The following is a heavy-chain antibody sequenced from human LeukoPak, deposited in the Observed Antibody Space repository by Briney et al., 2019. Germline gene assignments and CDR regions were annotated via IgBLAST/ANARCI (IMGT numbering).Heavy chain of an antibody. Sequence: ASETLSLTCAVYGGSFSGYYWSWIRQLPGKGLEWIGEINHSGSTNYNPSLKSRVTISVDTSKNQFSLKLSSVTAADTAVYYCARAYYDFWSGYPDAFDIWGQGTMVTVSS. CDR3: ARAYYDFWSGYPDAFDI. CDR2: INHSGST. CDR1: GGSFSGYY. V-gene: IGHV4-34*01. J-gene: IGHJ3*02. D-gene: IGHD3-3*01.